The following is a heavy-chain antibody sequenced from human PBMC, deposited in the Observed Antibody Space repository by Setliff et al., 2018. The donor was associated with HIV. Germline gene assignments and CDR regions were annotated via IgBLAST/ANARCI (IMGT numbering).Heavy chain of an antibody. V-gene: IGHV3-53*01. CDR1: GFRVTDTC. Sequence: GGSLRLSCEASGFRVTDTCMAWVRQAPGKGLEWVTLIYKAGKTYYADFVKGRFTIARDDTKNTVSLQMTNLEPGDTAMYYCAKGGYGGAYYVAGYWGQGTKVTVSS. D-gene: IGHD5-18*01. CDR3: AKGGYGGAYYVAGY. J-gene: IGHJ4*02. CDR2: IYKAGKT.